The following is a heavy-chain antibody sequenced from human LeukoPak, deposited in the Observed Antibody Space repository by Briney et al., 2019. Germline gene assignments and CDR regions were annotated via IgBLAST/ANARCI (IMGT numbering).Heavy chain of an antibody. V-gene: IGHV1-69-2*01. CDR2: VDPEDGET. J-gene: IGHJ6*03. CDR3: ATGPTALGGFFYSSYYYSYYMDV. Sequence: ASVKISCKVSGYTFTDYYMHWVQQAPGKGLEWMGLVDPEDGETIYAEKFQGRVTITADTSTDTAYMELSSLRSEDTAVYYCATGPTALGGFFYSSYYYSYYMDVWGNGSTVTVFS. D-gene: IGHD3-10*01. CDR1: GYTFTDYY.